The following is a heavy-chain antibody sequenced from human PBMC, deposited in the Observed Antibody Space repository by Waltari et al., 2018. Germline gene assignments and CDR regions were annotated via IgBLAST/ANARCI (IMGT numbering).Heavy chain of an antibody. D-gene: IGHD4-17*01. CDR3: ARVGYGGNSRHYGMDV. V-gene: IGHV4-34*01. CDR2: INHSGST. J-gene: IGHJ6*02. Sequence: QVQLQQWGAGLLTPSETLSLTCAVYGGSFSGYYWSWIRQPPGKGLEWSGEINHSGSTNYNPSLKSRVTISVDTSKNQFSLKLSSVTAADTAVYYCARVGYGGNSRHYGMDVWGQGTTVTVSS. CDR1: GGSFSGYY.